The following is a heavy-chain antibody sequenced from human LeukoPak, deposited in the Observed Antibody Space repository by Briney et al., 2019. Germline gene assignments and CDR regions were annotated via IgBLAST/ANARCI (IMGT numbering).Heavy chain of an antibody. J-gene: IGHJ4*02. CDR2: ISGSGGST. CDR3: AKLLRGTVVPYYDY. CDR1: GFTFSSYA. D-gene: IGHD3-10*01. V-gene: IGHV3-23*01. Sequence: GGSLRLSCAASGFTFSSYAMSWVRQAPGTGLEWVSAISGSGGSTYYADSVKGRFTISRDNSKNTLHLQMNSLRVEDTAVYYCAKLLRGTVVPYYDYWGQGTLVTVSS.